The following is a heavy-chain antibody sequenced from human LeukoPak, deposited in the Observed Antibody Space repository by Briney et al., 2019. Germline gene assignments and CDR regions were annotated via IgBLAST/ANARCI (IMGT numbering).Heavy chain of an antibody. CDR3: ARGEMITFGGVIVISTFDI. D-gene: IGHD3-16*02. J-gene: IGHJ3*02. Sequence: ASVKVSCKTSGYTFTGYYIQWVRQAPGQGLEWMGYINPTSGGTNYAQEFQGRVTITRDTSISTAYMELSRLTSDDTAVYYCARGEMITFGGVIVISTFDIWGQGTMVTVSS. V-gene: IGHV1-2*02. CDR1: GYTFTGYY. CDR2: INPTSGGT.